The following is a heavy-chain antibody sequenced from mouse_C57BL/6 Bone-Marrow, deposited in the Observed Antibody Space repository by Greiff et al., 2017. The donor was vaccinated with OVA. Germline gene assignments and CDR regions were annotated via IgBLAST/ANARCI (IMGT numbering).Heavy chain of an antibody. Sequence: EVQLQESGGDLVKPGGSLKLSCAASGFTFSSYGMSWVRQTPDKRLEWVATISSGGSYTYYPDSVKGRFTISRDNAKNTLYLQMSSLKSEDTAMYYCRGMDYWGQGTSVTVSS. J-gene: IGHJ4*01. CDR2: ISSGGSYT. V-gene: IGHV5-6*01. CDR3: RGMDY. CDR1: GFTFSSYG.